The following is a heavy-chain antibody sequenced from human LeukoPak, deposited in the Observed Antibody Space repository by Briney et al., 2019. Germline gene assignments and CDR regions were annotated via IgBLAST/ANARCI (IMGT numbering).Heavy chain of an antibody. CDR1: GGTFSSYA. CDR2: IIPIFGTA. CDR3: ARGHSVVPAAIPRSGDYYYYMDV. V-gene: IGHV1-69*05. J-gene: IGHJ6*03. Sequence: GSSVKVSCKASGGTFSSYAISWVRQAPGQGLEWMGGIIPIFGTANYAQKFQGRVTITTDESTSTAYMELSSLRSEDTAVYYCARGHSVVPAAIPRSGDYYYYMDVWGKGTTVTVSS. D-gene: IGHD2-2*02.